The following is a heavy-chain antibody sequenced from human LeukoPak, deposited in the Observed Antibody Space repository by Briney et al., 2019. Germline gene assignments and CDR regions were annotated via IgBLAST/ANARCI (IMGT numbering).Heavy chain of an antibody. J-gene: IGHJ6*04. Sequence: GGSLRLSCAASGFTFSDNWMHWVRQAPGKGLVWVSRIKGDGTGTVYVDSVKGRFTISRDNAKNTLYLQMNSLRAEDTAVYYCTRDYYYRMDVWGKGTTVTVSS. CDR1: GFTFSDNW. V-gene: IGHV3-74*01. CDR2: IKGDGTGT. CDR3: TRDYYYRMDV.